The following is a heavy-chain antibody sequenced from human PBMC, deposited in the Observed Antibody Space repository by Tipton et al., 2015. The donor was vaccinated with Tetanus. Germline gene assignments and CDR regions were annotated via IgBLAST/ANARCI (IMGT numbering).Heavy chain of an antibody. CDR3: TRGGISGDYYSDY. Sequence: TLSLTCAVHGTSLSGYYWSWIRQAPGKGLEWIGENNHNGNSYYNPSLKSRVTISLDTSTSQFSLRSTSVTAADTAVYYCTRGGISGDYYSDYWGQGTLVTVSP. CDR2: NNHNGNS. J-gene: IGHJ4*02. D-gene: IGHD1-14*01. V-gene: IGHV4-34*01. CDR1: GTSLSGYY.